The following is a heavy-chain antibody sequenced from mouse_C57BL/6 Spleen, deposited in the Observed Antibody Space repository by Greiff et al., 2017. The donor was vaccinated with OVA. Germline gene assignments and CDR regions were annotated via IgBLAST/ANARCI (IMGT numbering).Heavy chain of an antibody. V-gene: IGHV1-55*01. CDR1: GYTFTSYW. J-gene: IGHJ4*01. CDR2: IYPGSGST. Sequence: QVQLQQSGAELVKPGASVKMSCKASGYTFTSYWITWVKQRPGQGLEWIGDIYPGSGSTNYNEKFKSKATLTVDTSSSTAYMQLSSLTSEDSAVYYCAKVERYYAMDYWGQGTSVTVSS. CDR3: AKVERYYAMDY.